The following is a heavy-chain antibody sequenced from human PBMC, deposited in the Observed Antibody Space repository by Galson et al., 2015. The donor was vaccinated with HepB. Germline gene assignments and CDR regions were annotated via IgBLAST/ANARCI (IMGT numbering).Heavy chain of an antibody. V-gene: IGHV3-73*01. D-gene: IGHD6-19*01. J-gene: IGHJ4*02. CDR2: IRSKASDRAT. CDR3: ARLGDLSGYSSL. CDR1: GFTFSGSA. Sequence: SLRLSCAASGFTFSGSAIHWVRQASGKGLEWVGRIRSKASDRATAYAASLKGRFTISRDDSKNTAYLHMNSLKTEDTAVYYCARLGDLSGYSSLWGQGTLVTVSS.